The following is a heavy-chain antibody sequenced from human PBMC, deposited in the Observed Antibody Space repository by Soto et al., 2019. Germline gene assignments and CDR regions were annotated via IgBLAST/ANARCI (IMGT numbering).Heavy chain of an antibody. J-gene: IGHJ4*02. CDR3: AKNTYEYSSGWKALYFDY. CDR2: ISYDGSNK. Sequence: QVQLVESGGGVVQPGRSLRLSCAASGFTFSSYGMHWVRQAPGKGLEWVAVISYDGSNKDYADSVKGRFTISRDNSKNTLYLQMNSLRAEDTAVYYCAKNTYEYSSGWKALYFDYWGQGTLVTVSS. CDR1: GFTFSSYG. V-gene: IGHV3-30*18. D-gene: IGHD6-19*01.